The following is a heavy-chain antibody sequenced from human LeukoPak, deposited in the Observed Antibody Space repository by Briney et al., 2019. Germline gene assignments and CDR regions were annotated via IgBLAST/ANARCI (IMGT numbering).Heavy chain of an antibody. V-gene: IGHV4-34*01. J-gene: IGHJ5*02. Sequence: SETLSLTCAVYGGSFSGYYWSWIRQPPGKGLEWIGEINHSGSTNYNPSLKSRVTISVDTSKNQFSLKLSSVTATDTAVYYCARLGHGSGLGFDPWGQGTLVTVSS. CDR3: ARLGHGSGLGFDP. CDR1: GGSFSGYY. D-gene: IGHD3-10*01. CDR2: INHSGST.